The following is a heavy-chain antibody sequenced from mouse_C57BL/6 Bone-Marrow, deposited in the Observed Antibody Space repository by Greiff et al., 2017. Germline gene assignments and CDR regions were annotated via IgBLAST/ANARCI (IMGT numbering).Heavy chain of an antibody. Sequence: EVNLVESGGGLVQPGGSLKLSCAASGFTFSDYGMAWVRQAPRKGPEWVAFISNLAYSIYYADTVTGRFTISRENAKNTLYLEMSSLRSEDTAMYYCARHGYWYFDVWGTGTTVTVSS. CDR3: ARHGYWYFDV. V-gene: IGHV5-15*01. CDR2: ISNLAYSI. CDR1: GFTFSDYG. J-gene: IGHJ1*03.